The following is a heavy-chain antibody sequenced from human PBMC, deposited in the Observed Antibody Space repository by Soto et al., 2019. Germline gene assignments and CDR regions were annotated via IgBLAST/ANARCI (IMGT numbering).Heavy chain of an antibody. CDR3: ARSGHNSGFFYYDY. Sequence: QITLKESGPTLVKVTQTVTLTCTFSGFSLSSTGVGVGWIRQPPGKALEGLALINWNDDKRYNPSLKSRLTITKDTSKNQVGLTMTNMDPVDTATYYCARSGHNSGFFYYDYWGQGTLITVSS. J-gene: IGHJ4*02. CDR1: GFSLSSTGVG. CDR2: INWNDDK. V-gene: IGHV2-5*01. D-gene: IGHD3-22*01.